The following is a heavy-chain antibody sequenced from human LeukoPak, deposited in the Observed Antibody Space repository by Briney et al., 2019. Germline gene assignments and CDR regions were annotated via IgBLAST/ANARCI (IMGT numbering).Heavy chain of an antibody. J-gene: IGHJ4*02. CDR1: GFTFSNAW. D-gene: IGHD6-13*01. CDR3: AKVGAAGPFDY. CDR2: IKSKTDGGTT. V-gene: IGHV3-15*01. Sequence: GGSLRLSCAASGFTFSNAWMSWVRQAPGKGLEWVGRIKSKTDGGTTDYAAPVKGRFTISRDDSKNTLYLQMNSLRAEDMAVYYCAKVGAAGPFDYWGQGTLVTVSS.